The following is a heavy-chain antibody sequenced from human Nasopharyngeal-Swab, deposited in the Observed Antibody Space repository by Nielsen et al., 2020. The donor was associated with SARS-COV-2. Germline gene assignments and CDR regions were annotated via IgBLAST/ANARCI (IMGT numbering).Heavy chain of an antibody. CDR1: GFTFSSYA. D-gene: IGHD3-10*01. CDR3: VKPVHITMVRGVMSGPNWFDP. V-gene: IGHV3-64D*06. Sequence: RGSLRLSCSASGFTFSSYAMHWVRQAPGKGLEYVSAISSNGGSTYYADSVKGRFTISRDNSKNTLYLQMSSLRAEDTAVYYCVKPVHITMVRGVMSGPNWFDPWGQGTLVTVSS. CDR2: ISSNGGST. J-gene: IGHJ5*02.